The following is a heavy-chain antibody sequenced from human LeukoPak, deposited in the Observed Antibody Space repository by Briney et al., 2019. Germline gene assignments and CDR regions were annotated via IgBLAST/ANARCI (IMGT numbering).Heavy chain of an antibody. CDR1: GFTFDDYG. J-gene: IGHJ4*02. CDR2: INWNGGST. V-gene: IGHV3-20*04. Sequence: GGSLRLSCAASGFTFDDYGMSWVRQAPGKGLEWVSDINWNGGSTGYADSVKGRFTISRDNAKNSLYLQMNSLRAEDTALYYCARALTDDYSNYIDYWGQGTLVTVSS. D-gene: IGHD4-11*01. CDR3: ARALTDDYSNYIDY.